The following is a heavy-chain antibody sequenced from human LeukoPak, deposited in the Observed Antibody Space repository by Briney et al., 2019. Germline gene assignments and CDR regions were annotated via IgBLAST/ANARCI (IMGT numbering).Heavy chain of an antibody. CDR2: IRYDGSNK. CDR1: GFTFSSYG. Sequence: GGSLRLSCAASGFTFSSYGMHWVRQAPGKGLEWVAFIRYDGSNKYYADSVKGRFTISRDNSKNTLYLQMNSLRAEDTAVYYCAKSLRYGDYRRDFDYWGQGTLVTVSS. D-gene: IGHD4-17*01. CDR3: AKSLRYGDYRRDFDY. J-gene: IGHJ4*02. V-gene: IGHV3-30*02.